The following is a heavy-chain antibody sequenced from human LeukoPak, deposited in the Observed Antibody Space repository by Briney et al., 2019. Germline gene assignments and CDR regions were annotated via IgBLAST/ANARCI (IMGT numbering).Heavy chain of an antibody. D-gene: IGHD5-18*01. Sequence: GGSLRLSCAASGFTFSSYAMHWVRQAPGKGLEWVAVISYDGSNKYYADSVKGRFTISRDNSKNTLYLQMNSLRAEDTAVYYCNGDTAMATPDYWGQGTLVTVSS. CDR3: NGDTAMATPDY. CDR2: ISYDGSNK. CDR1: GFTFSSYA. V-gene: IGHV3-30*04. J-gene: IGHJ4*02.